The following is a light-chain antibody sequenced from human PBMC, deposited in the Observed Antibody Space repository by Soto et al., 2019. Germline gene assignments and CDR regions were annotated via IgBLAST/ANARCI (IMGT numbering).Light chain of an antibody. J-gene: IGKJ1*01. CDR3: QQSYSNPWT. CDR2: AAS. V-gene: IGKV1-39*01. CDR1: QRIGTH. Sequence: DIQMTQSPSSLSASVGDRVTITCRTSQRIGTHLNWYHEKPGKAPKLLIYAASSLQSGVPSRFSGSGSGTDFTLTISSLQPEDFATYYCQQSYSNPWTFGQGTKGEIK.